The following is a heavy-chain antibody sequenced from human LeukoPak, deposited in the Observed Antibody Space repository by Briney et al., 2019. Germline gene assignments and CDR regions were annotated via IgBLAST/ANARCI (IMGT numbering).Heavy chain of an antibody. CDR2: IYHSGST. CDR3: ARTDLYYDILTGYPAGLDY. V-gene: IGHV4-38-2*01. J-gene: IGHJ4*02. CDR1: GYSISSGYY. D-gene: IGHD3-9*01. Sequence: PSETLSLTCAVSGYSISSGYYWGWIRQPPGKGLEWIGSIYHSGSTYYNPSLKSRVTISVDTSKTQFSLKLSSVTAADTAVYYCARTDLYYDILTGYPAGLDYWGQGTLVTVSS.